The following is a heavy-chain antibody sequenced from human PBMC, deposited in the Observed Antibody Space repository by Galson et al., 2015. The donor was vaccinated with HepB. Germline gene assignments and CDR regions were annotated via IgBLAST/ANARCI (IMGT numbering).Heavy chain of an antibody. J-gene: IGHJ3*02. CDR1: GFTFSSYA. CDR2: ISGSGAST. D-gene: IGHD5-24*01. Sequence: SLRLSCAASGFTFSSYAMSWVRQAPGKGLEWVSAISGSGASTYHADSVKGRFTISRDNSKNTLCLQMDSLRAEDTAVYYCAKGGRHGYNSHAFDIWGQGTMVTVSS. CDR3: AKGGRHGYNSHAFDI. V-gene: IGHV3-23*01.